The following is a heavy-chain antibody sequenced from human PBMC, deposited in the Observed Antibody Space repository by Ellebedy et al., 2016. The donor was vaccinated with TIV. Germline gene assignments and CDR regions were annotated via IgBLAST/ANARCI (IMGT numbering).Heavy chain of an antibody. CDR3: ARGGGYDFWNFDY. V-gene: IGHV4-31*01. Sequence: SETLSLTCTVSGGSISGYYWSWIRQHPGKGLEWIGYIYYSGSTYYNPSLKSLVTISVDTSKNQFSLKLSSVTAADTAVYYCARGGGYDFWNFDYWGQGTLVTVSS. CDR1: GGSISGYY. CDR2: IYYSGST. J-gene: IGHJ4*02. D-gene: IGHD3-3*01.